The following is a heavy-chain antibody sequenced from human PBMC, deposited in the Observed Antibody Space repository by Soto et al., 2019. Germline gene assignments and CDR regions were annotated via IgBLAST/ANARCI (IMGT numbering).Heavy chain of an antibody. Sequence: ASVKVSCKASGYTFTSYDINWVRQATGQGLEWMGWMNPNSGNTGYAQKFQGRVTMTRNTSISTAYMELSSLRSEDTAVYYCGRGRLELRFKLFYYYYYMDVWGKGTTVTVSS. CDR3: GRGRLELRFKLFYYYYYMDV. CDR2: MNPNSGNT. J-gene: IGHJ6*03. V-gene: IGHV1-8*01. D-gene: IGHD1-7*01. CDR1: GYTFTSYD.